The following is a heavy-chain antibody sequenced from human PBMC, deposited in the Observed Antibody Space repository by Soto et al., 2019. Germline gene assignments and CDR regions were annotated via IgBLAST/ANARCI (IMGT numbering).Heavy chain of an antibody. Sequence: LXLSCAGSGFTFSTAWMSWVLQAPGKGLEWVGRIKSKTDGGTTDYAAPVKGRFTISRDDSKNTLYLQMNSLKTEDTAVYYCTTEIFSYCSSNSCSFPAFDPWGQGTLVTVSS. CDR2: IKSKTDGGTT. V-gene: IGHV3-15*01. J-gene: IGHJ5*02. CDR1: GFTFSTAW. CDR3: TTEIFSYCSSNSCSFPAFDP. D-gene: IGHD2-2*01.